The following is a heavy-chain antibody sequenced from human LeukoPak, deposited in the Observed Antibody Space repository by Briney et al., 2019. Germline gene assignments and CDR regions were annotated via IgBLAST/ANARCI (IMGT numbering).Heavy chain of an antibody. CDR1: GGSIGSSSSY. V-gene: IGHV4-39*01. Sequence: SETLSLTCTVSGGSIGSSSSYWGWLRQPPGKGLEWLGSIYYSGSTYYHPSLKSPVTISVDTSKNQFSLKLSSVTAADTAVYYCARQTYYYNNSGYFDYWGQGTLVTVSS. CDR2: IYYSGST. CDR3: ARQTYYYNNSGYFDY. J-gene: IGHJ4*02. D-gene: IGHD3-22*01.